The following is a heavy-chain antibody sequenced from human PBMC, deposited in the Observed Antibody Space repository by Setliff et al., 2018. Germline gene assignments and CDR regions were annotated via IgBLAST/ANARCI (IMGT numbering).Heavy chain of an antibody. J-gene: IGHJ4*02. V-gene: IGHV1-18*01. D-gene: IGHD1-26*01. CDR1: GYTFTSYG. CDR3: VRDSGKFSFDF. Sequence: ASVKVSCKASGYTFTSYGISWVRQAPGQGLEWMGWISAYNGNTNYAQKLQGRVTMTTDTSTSTAYMELSSLTTEDTAVYYCVRDSGKFSFDFWGQGTLVTVSS. CDR2: ISAYNGNT.